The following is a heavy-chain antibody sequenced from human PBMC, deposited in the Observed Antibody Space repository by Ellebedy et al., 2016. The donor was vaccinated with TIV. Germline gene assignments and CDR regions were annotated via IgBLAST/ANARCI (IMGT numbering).Heavy chain of an antibody. D-gene: IGHD3-22*01. J-gene: IGHJ3*02. V-gene: IGHV3-48*01. CDR3: TRGADYENDVFDI. Sequence: PGGSLRLSCAASGFTFSSYSMNWVRQAPGKGLEWVSYISSSSSTIYYADSVKGRFTISRDNAKNSLYLQMNSLRAEDTALYYCTRGADYENDVFDIWGQGTMVTVSS. CDR2: ISSSSSTI. CDR1: GFTFSSYS.